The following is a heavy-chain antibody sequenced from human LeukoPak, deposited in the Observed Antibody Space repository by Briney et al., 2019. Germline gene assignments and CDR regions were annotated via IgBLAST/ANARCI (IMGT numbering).Heavy chain of an antibody. CDR1: GGSFRGYY. CDR2: INHSGST. Sequence: SETLSLTCAVYGGSFRGYYWSWIRQPPGKGLEWIGEINHSGSTNYNPSLKSRVTISVDTSKNQFSLKLSSVTAADTAVYYCARVEYGGDSGDYWGQGTLVTVSS. CDR3: ARVEYGGDSGDY. D-gene: IGHD4-23*01. V-gene: IGHV4-34*01. J-gene: IGHJ4*02.